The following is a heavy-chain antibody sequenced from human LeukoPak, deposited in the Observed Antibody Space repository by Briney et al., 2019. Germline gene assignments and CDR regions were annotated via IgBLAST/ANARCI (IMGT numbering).Heavy chain of an antibody. J-gene: IGHJ4*02. D-gene: IGHD3-22*01. CDR3: ARGYYDSSGYAVDY. V-gene: IGHV3-53*01. CDR1: GFTVSSNY. Sequence: GGSLRLSCAASGFTVSSNYMSWVRQAPGKGLEWVSVIYSGGSTYYADSVKGRFTISRDNSRNTLYLQMNSLRAEDTAVYYCARGYYDSSGYAVDYWGQGTLVTVSS. CDR2: IYSGGST.